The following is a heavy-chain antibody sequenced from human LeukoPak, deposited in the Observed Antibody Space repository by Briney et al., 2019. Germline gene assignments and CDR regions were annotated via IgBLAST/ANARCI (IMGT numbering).Heavy chain of an antibody. Sequence: ASVKVSCKASGYTFPSYGISWVRQAPGQGLEWMGWISAYSGNTNYAQKLEGRVTMPTDTSTSTAYMELRSLRSDDTAVYYCARVHPITMVRGVTYDHWGQGTLVTVSS. CDR1: GYTFPSYG. CDR3: ARVHPITMVRGVTYDH. J-gene: IGHJ5*02. D-gene: IGHD3-10*01. CDR2: ISAYSGNT. V-gene: IGHV1-18*01.